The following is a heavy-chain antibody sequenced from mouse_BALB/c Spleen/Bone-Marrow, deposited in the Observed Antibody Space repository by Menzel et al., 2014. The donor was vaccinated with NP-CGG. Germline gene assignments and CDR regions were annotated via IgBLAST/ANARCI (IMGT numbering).Heavy chain of an antibody. CDR2: IWAGGST. D-gene: IGHD1-1*01. V-gene: IGHV2-9*02. Sequence: QVQLKESGPGLVAPSQSLSITCTVSGFSLTSYGVHWVRQPPGKGLEWLGVIWAGGSTNYNSALMSRLSISKDNSKSQVFLKMNSLQTDDTAMYYCARDYYGSLYAMDYWGQGTSVIVSS. J-gene: IGHJ4*01. CDR1: GFSLTSYG. CDR3: ARDYYGSLYAMDY.